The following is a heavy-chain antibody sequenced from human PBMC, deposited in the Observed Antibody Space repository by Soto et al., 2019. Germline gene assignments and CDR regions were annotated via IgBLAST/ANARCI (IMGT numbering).Heavy chain of an antibody. Sequence: GGSLRLSCEASGFTFSTYWMSWVRQAPGKGLEWVANIKADGSEGYYVDSVRGRFTISRDNAKNSLFLQMNSLRAEDTAVYYCARAVKLAVPAATGYFDFWGQGTQVT. D-gene: IGHD6-13*01. CDR3: ARAVKLAVPAATGYFDF. J-gene: IGHJ4*02. CDR2: IKADGSEG. V-gene: IGHV3-7*03. CDR1: GFTFSTYW.